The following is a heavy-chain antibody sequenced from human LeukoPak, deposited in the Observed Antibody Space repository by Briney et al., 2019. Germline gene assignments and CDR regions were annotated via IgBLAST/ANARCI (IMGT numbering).Heavy chain of an antibody. V-gene: IGHV3-73*01. J-gene: IGHJ4*02. CDR1: GFTFSDSA. Sequence: GGSLKLSCAASGFTFSDSAIHWVRQASGKGLEWVGRIRSKPQSYATAYDESLKGRFTIPRDDSKNTAYLQMSSLKIEDTAVYYCTRVGPSTVVDYWGQGTQVTVSS. D-gene: IGHD1-26*01. CDR2: IRSKPQSYAT. CDR3: TRVGPSTVVDY.